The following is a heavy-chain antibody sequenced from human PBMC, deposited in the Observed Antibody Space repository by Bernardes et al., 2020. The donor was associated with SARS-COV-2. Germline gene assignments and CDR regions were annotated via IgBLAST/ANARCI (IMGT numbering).Heavy chain of an antibody. D-gene: IGHD1-26*01. V-gene: IGHV1-8*01. Sequence: ASVKVSCKTSGYTFTAYDISWVRQATGQGLEWMGWMSPNSGTTGYAQKFQGRVTMTRDTSISTAYMELTSLTSDDTAIYFCAIMMVGPTNYYYYYGMDVWGQGTTVTVSS. CDR1: GYTFTAYD. CDR3: AIMMVGPTNYYYYYGMDV. J-gene: IGHJ6*02. CDR2: MSPNSGTT.